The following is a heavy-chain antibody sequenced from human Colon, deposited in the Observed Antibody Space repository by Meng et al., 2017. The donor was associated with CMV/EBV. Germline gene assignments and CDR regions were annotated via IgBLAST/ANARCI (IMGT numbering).Heavy chain of an antibody. CDR2: INPDSGGT. D-gene: IGHD2-15*01. CDR1: GYTFTGYY. J-gene: IGHJ4*02. CDR3: ARDGGVVVPAPGDLPGYCSGGPCYPPIDFDS. Sequence: ASVKVSCKASGYTFTGYYMHWVRQAPGQGLEWMGWINPDSGGTNYSQSFQGRVTMTRDTSISTAYMELSRLRSDDTAVYYCARDGGVVVPAPGDLPGYCSGGPCYPPIDFDSWGQGTLVTVSS. V-gene: IGHV1-2*02.